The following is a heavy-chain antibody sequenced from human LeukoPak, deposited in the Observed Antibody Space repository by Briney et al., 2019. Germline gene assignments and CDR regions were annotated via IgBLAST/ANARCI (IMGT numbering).Heavy chain of an antibody. J-gene: IGHJ4*02. Sequence: SETLSLTCTVSGGSISSYYWSWIRQPPGKGLEWIGYIYYSGSTNYNPSLKSRVTISVDTSKNQFSLKLSSVTAADTAVYYCARGRGYSYGLGNYWGQGTLVTVSS. CDR2: IYYSGST. CDR3: ARGRGYSYGLGNY. V-gene: IGHV4-59*01. CDR1: GGSISSYY. D-gene: IGHD5-18*01.